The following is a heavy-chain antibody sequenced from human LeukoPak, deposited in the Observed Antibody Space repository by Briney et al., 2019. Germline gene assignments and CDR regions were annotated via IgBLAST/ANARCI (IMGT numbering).Heavy chain of an antibody. CDR3: AREVRYCSGGSCLGVNWFDP. Sequence: PSETLSLTCAVYGGSFSDYYWSWIRQPPGKRLEWIGEINHSGSTNYNPSLKSRVTISVDTSKNQFSLKLSSVTAADTALYYCAREVRYCSGGSCLGVNWFDPWGQGTLVTVSS. CDR1: GGSFSDYY. J-gene: IGHJ5*02. CDR2: INHSGST. V-gene: IGHV4-34*01. D-gene: IGHD2-15*01.